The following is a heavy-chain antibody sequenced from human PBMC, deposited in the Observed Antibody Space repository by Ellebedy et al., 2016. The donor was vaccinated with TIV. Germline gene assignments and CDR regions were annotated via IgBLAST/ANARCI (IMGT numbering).Heavy chain of an antibody. V-gene: IGHV3-21*01. D-gene: IGHD1-26*01. CDR2: ITSSSSHI. CDR3: ARDPYSGAYYSYYYYYMDV. Sequence: GESLKISXAASGFTFSSYTMSWVRQAPGKGLEWVSSITSSSSHIYYADSVRGRFTISRDNAKNSLYLQMNSLRAEDTAVYYCARDPYSGAYYSYYYYYMDVWGKGTTVIVSS. J-gene: IGHJ6*03. CDR1: GFTFSSYT.